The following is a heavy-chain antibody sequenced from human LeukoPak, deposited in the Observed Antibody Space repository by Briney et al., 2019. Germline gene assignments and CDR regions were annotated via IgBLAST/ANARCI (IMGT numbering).Heavy chain of an antibody. CDR2: ISSNGGST. CDR3: VRAYCGGDCYSPPFDY. Sequence: GGSLRLSCSASGFTFSSYAMHWVRQAPGKGLEYVSAISSNGGSTYYADSVKGRFTISRDNSKNTLYLQMSSLGAEDTAVYYCVRAYCGGDCYSPPFDYWGQGTLVTVSS. J-gene: IGHJ4*02. CDR1: GFTFSSYA. V-gene: IGHV3-64D*06. D-gene: IGHD2-21*02.